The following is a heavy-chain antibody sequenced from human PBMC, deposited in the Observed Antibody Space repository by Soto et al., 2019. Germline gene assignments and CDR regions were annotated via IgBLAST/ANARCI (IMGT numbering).Heavy chain of an antibody. D-gene: IGHD1-1*01. Sequence: QITLKESGPPLVKPTQTLTLTCSFSGFSLSTHGMGVAWIRQPPGKTLEWLTLIYWDDDKHYSPSLKSRLTIAKDTSENQVVLRMTNVDPLDTATYYCARLETGTYCRYFDLWGQGILITVSS. J-gene: IGHJ4*02. CDR3: ARLETGTYCRYFDL. CDR1: GFSLSTHGMG. V-gene: IGHV2-5*02. CDR2: IYWDDDK.